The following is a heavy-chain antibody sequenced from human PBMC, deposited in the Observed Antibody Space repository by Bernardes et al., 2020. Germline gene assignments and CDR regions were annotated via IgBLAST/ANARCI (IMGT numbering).Heavy chain of an antibody. Sequence: SEPLSLTCTVSGGSVSSGSYYWSWIRQPPGKGLEWIGYIYYSGSTNYNPSLKSRVTISVDTSKNQFSLKLSSVTAADTAVYYCARVRGYCSGGSCYPNWFDPWGQGTLVTVSS. CDR2: IYYSGST. V-gene: IGHV4-61*01. CDR1: GGSVSSGSYY. CDR3: ARVRGYCSGGSCYPNWFDP. D-gene: IGHD2-15*01. J-gene: IGHJ5*02.